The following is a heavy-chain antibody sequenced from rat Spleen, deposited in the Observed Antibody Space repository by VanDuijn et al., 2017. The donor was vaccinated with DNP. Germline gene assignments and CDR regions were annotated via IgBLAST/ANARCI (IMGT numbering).Heavy chain of an antibody. D-gene: IGHD3-4*01. CDR1: EFTFSNYD. CDR3: VREGGFEAQPHYFDY. CDR2: IGPSGSNT. J-gene: IGHJ2*01. Sequence: EVQLVESGGDFVQPGRSLKLSCAASEFTFSNYDMAWVRQAPTKGLEWVASIGPSGSNTYYRDSVKGRFTVSRDDGQSILYLQMDSLRSEDTATYYCVREGGFEAQPHYFDYWGQGVMVTVSS. V-gene: IGHV5-25*01.